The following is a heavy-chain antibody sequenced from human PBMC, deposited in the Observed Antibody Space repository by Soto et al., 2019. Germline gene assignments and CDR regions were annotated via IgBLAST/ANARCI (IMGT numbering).Heavy chain of an antibody. CDR2: IYYSGST. CDR3: ARDSRPYGDYVPDGYFDL. J-gene: IGHJ2*01. CDR1: GGSISSYY. Sequence: QVQLQESGPGLVKPSETLSLTCTVSGGSISSYYWSWIRQPPGKGLEWIGYIYYSGSTNYNPSLKSRVTISVDTSKNQFSLKLSSVTAADTAVYYCARDSRPYGDYVPDGYFDLWGRGTLVTVSS. D-gene: IGHD4-17*01. V-gene: IGHV4-59*01.